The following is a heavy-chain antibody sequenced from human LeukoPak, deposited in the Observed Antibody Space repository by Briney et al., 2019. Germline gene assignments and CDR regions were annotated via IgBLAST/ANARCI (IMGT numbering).Heavy chain of an antibody. CDR2: INPNSGGT. D-gene: IGHD3-10*01. J-gene: IGHJ3*02. V-gene: IGHV1-2*02. Sequence: ASVKVSCKSSGYTFTDYYIHWVRQAPGQGLEWMGWINPNSGGTNYAQKSQGRVSMTRDTSISTGYVDLSRMRSDDTAVYYCARDSGSDAFDIWGQGTMVTVSS. CDR1: GYTFTDYY. CDR3: ARDSGSDAFDI.